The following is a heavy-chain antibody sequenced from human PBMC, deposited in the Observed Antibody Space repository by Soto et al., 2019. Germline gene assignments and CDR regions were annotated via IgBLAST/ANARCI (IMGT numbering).Heavy chain of an antibody. V-gene: IGHV4-59*01. CDR3: ARSDDRY. CDR1: GGSISSYY. Sequence: PSGTLSITCTVSGGSISSYYWSWIRQPPGKGLEWIGYIYYSGSTNYNPSLKSRVTISVDTSKNQFSLKLSSVTAADTAVYYCARSDDRYWGQGTLVTVS. CDR2: IYYSGST. J-gene: IGHJ4*02.